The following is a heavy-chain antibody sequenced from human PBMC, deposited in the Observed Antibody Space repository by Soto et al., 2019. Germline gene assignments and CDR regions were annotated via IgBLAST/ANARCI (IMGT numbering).Heavy chain of an antibody. J-gene: IGHJ4*02. Sequence: SVKVSCKAPGGTFSTYAISWVRQAPGQGLEWMGGIIPMFGTANYAQKLQGRVTMTRDTSTSTVYLELSSLRAEDSAMYYCVRDRFGYGDSGDWGQGTLVTVSS. D-gene: IGHD4-17*01. CDR1: GGTFSTYA. CDR3: VRDRFGYGDSGD. V-gene: IGHV1-69*05. CDR2: IIPMFGTA.